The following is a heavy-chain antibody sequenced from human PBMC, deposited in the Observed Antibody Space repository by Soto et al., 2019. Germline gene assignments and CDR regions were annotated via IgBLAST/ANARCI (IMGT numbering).Heavy chain of an antibody. V-gene: IGHV4-39*01. D-gene: IGHD3-10*01. CDR1: GDSISRSTYF. CDR3: ARRYGWLYFDY. J-gene: IGHJ4*02. Sequence: QLQLQESGPGLVKPWETLSLTCTVSGDSISRSTYFWGWIRQPPGKGLEWIGTIFYSGSTYYNPSLKSRVTISVDTSKNQFSLKLTSVTAADTALYYCARRYGWLYFDYWGQGSLVTVSS. CDR2: IFYSGST.